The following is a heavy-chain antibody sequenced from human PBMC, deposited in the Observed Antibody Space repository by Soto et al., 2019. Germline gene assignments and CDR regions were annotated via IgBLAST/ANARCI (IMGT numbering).Heavy chain of an antibody. CDR2: IWYDGSHE. V-gene: IGHV3-33*06. Sequence: GGSLRLSCAASGFIFSNYGMQWVRQAPGKGLEWVAVIWYDGSHESYADSVKGRFTISRDNSKNTLFLQMNSLRAEDTAVYYCGKDPNGDYVGGFEFWGPGTMVTVSS. D-gene: IGHD4-17*01. CDR1: GFIFSNYG. CDR3: GKDPNGDYVGGFEF. J-gene: IGHJ3*01.